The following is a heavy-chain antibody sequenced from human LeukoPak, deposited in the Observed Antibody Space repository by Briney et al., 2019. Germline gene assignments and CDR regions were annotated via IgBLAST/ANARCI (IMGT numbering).Heavy chain of an antibody. Sequence: GASVKVSCKASGGTFSGYAISWVRQAPGQGLEWVGGIIPIFGTTNYAQNFQGRVMITADESTSTTYMELSSLRFEDTAIFFCARAQLPTGYCNGGSCYFPSDYWGQGTLVAVSS. CDR2: IIPIFGTT. D-gene: IGHD2-15*01. CDR1: GGTFSGYA. V-gene: IGHV1-69*13. CDR3: ARAQLPTGYCNGGSCYFPSDY. J-gene: IGHJ4*02.